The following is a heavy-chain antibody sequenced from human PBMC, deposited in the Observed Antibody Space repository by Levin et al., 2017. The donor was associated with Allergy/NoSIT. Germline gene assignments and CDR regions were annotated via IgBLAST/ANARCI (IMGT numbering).Heavy chain of an antibody. V-gene: IGHV1-46*01. D-gene: IGHD3-9*01. J-gene: IGHJ3*02. Sequence: GESLKISCKASGYTFTSYYMHWVRQAPGQGLEWMGIINPSGGSTSYAQKFQGRVTMTRDTSTSTVYMELSSLRSEDTAVYYCARGGLRYFDWLSKETEDAFDIWGQGTMVTVSS. CDR2: INPSGGST. CDR1: GYTFTSYY. CDR3: ARGGLRYFDWLSKETEDAFDI.